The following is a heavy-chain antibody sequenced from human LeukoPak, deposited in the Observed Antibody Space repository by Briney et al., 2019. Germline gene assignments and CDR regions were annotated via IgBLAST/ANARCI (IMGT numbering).Heavy chain of an antibody. V-gene: IGHV3-23*01. CDR1: GFTFSNYA. CDR3: ARAGNTRFDY. Sequence: GGSLRLSCAASGFTFSNYAMSWVRQAPGKGLEWVSAISGSASSTYHADSVKGRFTISRDNSKNTLYLQMNSLRAEDTAVYYCARAGNTRFDYWGQGTLVTVSS. D-gene: IGHD2/OR15-2a*01. CDR2: ISGSASST. J-gene: IGHJ4*02.